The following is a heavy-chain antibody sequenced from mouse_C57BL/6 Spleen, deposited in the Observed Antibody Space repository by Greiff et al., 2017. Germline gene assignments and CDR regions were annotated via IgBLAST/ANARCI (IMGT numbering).Heavy chain of an antibody. CDR3: ATRYYGSSHWYFDV. J-gene: IGHJ1*03. CDR1: GFSLTSYG. CDR2: IWGVGST. D-gene: IGHD1-1*01. Sequence: VKLMESGPGLVAPSQSLSITCTVSGFSLTSYGVDWVRQSPGKGLEWLGVIWGVGSTNYNSALKSRLSISKDNSKSQVFLKMNSLHTDDTAIYYCATRYYGSSHWYFDVWGTGTTVTVSS. V-gene: IGHV2-6*01.